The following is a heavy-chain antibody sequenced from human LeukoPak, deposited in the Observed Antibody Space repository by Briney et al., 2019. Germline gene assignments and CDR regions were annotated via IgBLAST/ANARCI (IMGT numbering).Heavy chain of an antibody. CDR3: ARDDQSGYSYGYGEFYFDY. CDR2: IYTNGDT. J-gene: IGHJ4*02. CDR1: GDSLSSGNFY. V-gene: IGHV4-61*02. Sequence: PSQTLSLTCTVSGDSLSSGNFYWTWIRQPAGKGLEWIGRIYTNGDTSYNPSLKSRVTILLDTSQNHFSLKLSSVTAADTAVYYCARDDQSGYSYGYGEFYFDYWGQGTLVTVSS. D-gene: IGHD5-18*01.